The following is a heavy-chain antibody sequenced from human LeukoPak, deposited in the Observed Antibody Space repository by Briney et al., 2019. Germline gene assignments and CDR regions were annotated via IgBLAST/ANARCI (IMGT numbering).Heavy chain of an antibody. CDR2: IIPIFGTA. Sequence: SVRVSCKASGGTFSSYAISWVRQAPGQGLEWMGGIIPIFGTANYAQKFQGRVTITADESTSTAYMELSSLRSEDTAVYYCARVEGGLLWFGEGTAFDIWGQGTMVTVSS. V-gene: IGHV1-69*13. CDR1: GGTFSSYA. CDR3: ARVEGGLLWFGEGTAFDI. J-gene: IGHJ3*02. D-gene: IGHD3-10*01.